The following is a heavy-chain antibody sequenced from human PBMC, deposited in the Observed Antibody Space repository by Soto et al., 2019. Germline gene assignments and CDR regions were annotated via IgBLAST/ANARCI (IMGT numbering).Heavy chain of an antibody. J-gene: IGHJ4*02. CDR2: IYYSGST. V-gene: IGHV4-59*01. Sequence: PSETLSLTCTVSGGSISSYYWSWIRQPPGKGLEWIGYIYYSGSTNYNPSLKSRATISVDTSKNQFSLKLSSVTAADTAVYYCARGKLELRYDYWGQGTLVTVSS. D-gene: IGHD1-7*01. CDR3: ARGKLELRYDY. CDR1: GGSISSYY.